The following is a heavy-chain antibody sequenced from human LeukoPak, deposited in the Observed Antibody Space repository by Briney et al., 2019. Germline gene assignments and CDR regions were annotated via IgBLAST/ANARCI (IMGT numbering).Heavy chain of an antibody. CDR2: IYTSGST. V-gene: IGHV4-4*09. D-gene: IGHD1-26*01. Sequence: SETLSLTCTVSGGSISSYYWSWIRQPPGKGLEWIGYIYTSGSTNYNPSLKSRVTISVDTSKNQFSLKLSSVTAADTAVYYCARHSWGADFGYWGQGTLVTVSS. CDR3: ARHSWGADFGY. J-gene: IGHJ4*02. CDR1: GGSISSYY.